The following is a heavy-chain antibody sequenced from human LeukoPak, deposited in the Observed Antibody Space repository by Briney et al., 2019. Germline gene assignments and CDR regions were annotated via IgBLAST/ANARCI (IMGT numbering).Heavy chain of an antibody. CDR2: IDWDDDK. V-gene: IGHV2-70*04. Sequence: SGPTLVNPTQTLTLTCTFSGFSLSTSGMRVSWSRQPPGKALEWLARIDWDDDKFYSTSLKTRLTISKDTSKNQVVLTMTNMDPVDTATYYCARNIVATTTFLFDYWGQGTLVTVSS. CDR3: ARNIVATTTFLFDY. CDR1: GFSLSTSGMR. J-gene: IGHJ4*02. D-gene: IGHD5-12*01.